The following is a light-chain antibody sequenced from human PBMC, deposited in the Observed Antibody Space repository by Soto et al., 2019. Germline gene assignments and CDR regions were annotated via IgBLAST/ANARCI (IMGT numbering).Light chain of an antibody. CDR1: TSNIGAGYD. Sequence: QPVLTQPPSVSGAPGQRVTISCTGSTSNIGAGYDVHWFQQVPGGAPKLLIYINNNGPSGVPGRFSGSSFGTSASLAITGLQAEDEADYYCQSYDIRLRGSVFGGGTKLTVL. CDR3: QSYDIRLRGSV. J-gene: IGLJ2*01. V-gene: IGLV1-40*01. CDR2: INN.